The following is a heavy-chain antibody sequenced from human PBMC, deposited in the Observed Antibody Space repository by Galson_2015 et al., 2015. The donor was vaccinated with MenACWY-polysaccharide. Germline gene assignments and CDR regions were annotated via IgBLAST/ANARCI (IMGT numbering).Heavy chain of an antibody. CDR2: ISWNSDNM. D-gene: IGHD1-1*01. Sequence: SLRLSCAASGFKFEDYAMHWVRHAPGKGLEWVSGISWNSDNMNYADSVKGRFTISRDNAQNSLYLQMDSLGPEDTAFYYCAKALQRGNDLPSDYWGQGTLVTVSS. CDR3: AKALQRGNDLPSDY. V-gene: IGHV3-9*01. J-gene: IGHJ4*02. CDR1: GFKFEDYA.